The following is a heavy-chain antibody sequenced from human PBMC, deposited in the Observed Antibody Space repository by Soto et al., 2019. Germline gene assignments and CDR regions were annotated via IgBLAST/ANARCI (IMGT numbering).Heavy chain of an antibody. CDR1: GGSVISYY. J-gene: IGHJ6*02. CDR3: ARDGSDSYGLDV. D-gene: IGHD6-25*01. V-gene: IGHV4-4*07. Sequence: SETLSLTCTVSGGSVISYYWSWGRQPAGKGLEWIGRLYNSGNTNYNPSLKSRVIMSAEMSKNQFSLKLSSVTAADTAVYYCARDGSDSYGLDVWGQGTTVTVSS. CDR2: LYNSGNT.